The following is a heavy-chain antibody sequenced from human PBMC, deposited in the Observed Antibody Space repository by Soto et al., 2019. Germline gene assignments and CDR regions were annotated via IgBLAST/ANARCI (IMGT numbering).Heavy chain of an antibody. J-gene: IGHJ4*02. CDR2: IKSKIDGGTT. D-gene: IGHD3-16*02. CDR1: GFTFSNAW. V-gene: IGHV3-15*01. CDR3: TTYDSILGSDRYRWAY. Sequence: EVQLVESGGGFVKPGASLRLSCAASGFTFSNAWMSWVRQAPGKGLEWVARIKSKIDGGTTDHAAPVKGRFTISRDDSDDKLYMQMNSLETEDTAVYYCTTYDSILGSDRYRWAYWGQGALVTVSS.